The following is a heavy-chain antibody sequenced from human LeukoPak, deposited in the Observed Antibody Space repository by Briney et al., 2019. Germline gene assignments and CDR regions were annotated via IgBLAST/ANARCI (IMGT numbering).Heavy chain of an antibody. J-gene: IGHJ3*02. CDR3: AREGQDAFDI. CDR2: IYYTGAI. V-gene: IGHV4-31*11. CDR1: GASISTAGYY. Sequence: PSETLSLTCAFSGASISTAGYYWTWIRQPPGEGLEWVGYIYYTGAIDYNPSLKSRLTISLDMSKNQFSLKLSSVTAADTAVYFCAREGQDAFDIWGQGTMVTVSS.